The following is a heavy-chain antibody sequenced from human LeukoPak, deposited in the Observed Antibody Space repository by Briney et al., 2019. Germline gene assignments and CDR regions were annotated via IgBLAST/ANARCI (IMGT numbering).Heavy chain of an antibody. CDR1: GFTFRTYG. J-gene: IGHJ6*02. Sequence: GGSLRLSCAVSGFTFRTYGMSWVGQAPGKGVGWVSSIIPTSTYIYYADSMKGRFTISRDNAMNSLYLHMNSLRAEETAVYYCARVGPPSYAVDVWGQGATVTVS. V-gene: IGHV3-21*01. CDR3: ARVGPPSYAVDV. CDR2: IIPTSTYI.